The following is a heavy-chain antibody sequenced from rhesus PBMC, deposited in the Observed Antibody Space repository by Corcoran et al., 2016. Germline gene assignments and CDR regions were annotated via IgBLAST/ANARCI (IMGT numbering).Heavy chain of an antibody. CDR1: GFTFSDYW. CDR3: TRGGYSGSMDV. D-gene: IGHD6-25*01. J-gene: IGHJ5-1*01. CDR2: IKNKAEGVTA. Sequence: EVQLVESGGGLVQPGGSLRLSCAASGFTFSDYWMSWVRQAPGKGLEWVAVIKNKAEGVTAVYAESVQGRFTISRDESMNTLYLQINSLKTEDTAVYYCTRGGYSGSMDVWGPGVLVTVSS. V-gene: IGHV3-16*01.